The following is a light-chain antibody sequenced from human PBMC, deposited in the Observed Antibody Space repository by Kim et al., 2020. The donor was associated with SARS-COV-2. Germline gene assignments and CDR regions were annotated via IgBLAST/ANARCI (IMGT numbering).Light chain of an antibody. CDR3: AAWDDSLSGPV. CDR1: SSNIGSNY. Sequence: GHRVTISCSGSSSNIGSNYVYWYQQLPGTAPKLLIYRNNQRPSGVPDRFSGSKSGTSASLAISGLRSEDEADYYCAAWDDSLSGPVFGGGTKVTVL. J-gene: IGLJ3*02. V-gene: IGLV1-47*01. CDR2: RNN.